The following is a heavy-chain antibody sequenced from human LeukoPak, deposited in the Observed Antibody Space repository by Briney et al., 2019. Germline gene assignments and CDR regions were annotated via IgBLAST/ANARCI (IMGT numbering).Heavy chain of an antibody. CDR3: ARGGSYLSAFDI. V-gene: IGHV3-11*01. D-gene: IGHD1-26*01. Sequence: GGSLRLSCTASGFTFSDYYMNWIRQAPGKGLEWVSYISTSGSTIYYADSVKGRFTISRDNSKNTLYLQMNSLRAEDTAVYYCARGGSYLSAFDIWGQGTMVTVSS. CDR2: ISTSGSTI. J-gene: IGHJ3*02. CDR1: GFTFSDYY.